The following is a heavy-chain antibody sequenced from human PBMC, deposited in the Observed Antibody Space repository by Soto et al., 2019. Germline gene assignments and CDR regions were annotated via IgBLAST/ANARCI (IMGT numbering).Heavy chain of an antibody. Sequence: EVQLVESGGGLVQPGGSLRLSCAASGFTFSSYSMNWVRQAPGKGLEWVSYISSSSSTIYYADSVKGRFTISRDNAKNSLYLHMNSLRAEDTAVYYCAREGGAAAGTSDYWGQGTLDTVSS. V-gene: IGHV3-48*01. CDR2: ISSSSSTI. CDR3: AREGGAAAGTSDY. CDR1: GFTFSSYS. D-gene: IGHD6-13*01. J-gene: IGHJ4*02.